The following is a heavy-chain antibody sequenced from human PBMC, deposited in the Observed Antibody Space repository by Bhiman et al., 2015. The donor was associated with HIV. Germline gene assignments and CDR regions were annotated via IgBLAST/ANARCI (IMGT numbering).Heavy chain of an antibody. V-gene: IGHV3-30*02. CDR3: AKDLGTWGPLDY. J-gene: IGHJ4*01. CDR2: IKNDGSNA. D-gene: IGHD3-16*01. CDR1: GFTFTTYG. Sequence: QVHLVESGGDVVQPGGSLRLSCAASGFTFTTYGMQWVRQAPGKGLEWVGFIKNDGSNAFYADSVKGRFTISRDNSKNTVSLHMDSLRPEDTALYYCAKDLGTWGPLDYWGHGTLVTVSS.